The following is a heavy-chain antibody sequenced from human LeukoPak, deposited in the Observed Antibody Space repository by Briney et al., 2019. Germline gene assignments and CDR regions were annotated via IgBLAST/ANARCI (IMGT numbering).Heavy chain of an antibody. J-gene: IGHJ4*02. V-gene: IGHV1-2*02. Sequence: ASVKVSCKASRYTFTGYYIHWVRQAPGQGHEWMGYINPNTGSTKYAQKFQDRVTMTRDTSISTAYMELSRLRSDATAVYYCARVRDGNTVDFDYWGQGTLVTVSS. CDR1: RYTFTGYY. D-gene: IGHD5-24*01. CDR2: INPNTGST. CDR3: ARVRDGNTVDFDY.